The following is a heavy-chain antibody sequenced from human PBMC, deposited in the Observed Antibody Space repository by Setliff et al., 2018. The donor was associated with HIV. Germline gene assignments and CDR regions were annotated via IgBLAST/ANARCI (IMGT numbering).Heavy chain of an antibody. D-gene: IGHD3-22*01. V-gene: IGHV4-31*03. CDR3: ARAGDYYDTSGYYN. CDR2: IYYTGST. CDR1: GGSISSGGYY. J-gene: IGHJ4*02. Sequence: SETLSLTCTVSGGSISSGGYYWSWIRQHPGKGLEWIGYIYYTGSTYYNPSLKSRVTISVDTAKNHFSLKLSSVTAADTAVYYCARAGDYYDTSGYYNWGQGTLVTVSS.